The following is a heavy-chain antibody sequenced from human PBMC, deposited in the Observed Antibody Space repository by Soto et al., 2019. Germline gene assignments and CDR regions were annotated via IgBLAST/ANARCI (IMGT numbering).Heavy chain of an antibody. CDR3: AREYYYTMDV. J-gene: IGHJ6*02. CDR2: IDSSTKYT. CDR1: GFTFRDYY. V-gene: IGHV3-11*05. Sequence: QVQLVESGGGLVRPGGSLRLSCEASGFTFRDYYMTWFRQAAGKGLEWLSYIDSSTKYTNYADSVKGRFTISRDNAKNSLYLQMNSLRADDTAVYYCAREYYYTMDVWGQGTMVTVSS.